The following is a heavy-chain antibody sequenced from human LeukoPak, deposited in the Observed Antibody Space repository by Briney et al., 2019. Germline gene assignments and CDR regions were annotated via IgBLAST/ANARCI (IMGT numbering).Heavy chain of an antibody. D-gene: IGHD2-2*01. J-gene: IGHJ4*02. V-gene: IGHV3-7*01. CDR3: ERFGYEAGVDL. CDR2: IKPTESDT. CDR1: GFTFSNYW. Sequence: PGGSLRLSCAASGFTFSNYWMMWVRQAPGKGPEFLDKIKPTESDTYSVDAMNARFTIPRDNAKDFLFLQMNSLRREDTALYYCERFGYEAGVDLWGRGTLVTVSS.